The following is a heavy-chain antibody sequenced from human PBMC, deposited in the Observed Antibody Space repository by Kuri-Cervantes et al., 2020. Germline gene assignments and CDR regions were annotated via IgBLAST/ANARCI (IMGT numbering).Heavy chain of an antibody. CDR1: GGSISSYY. J-gene: IGHJ3*02. CDR3: AKGGGDIVVVPAAKRKNAFDI. Sequence: SETLSLTCTVSGGSISSYYWSWIRQPPGKGLEWIGYIYYSGSTNYNPSLKSRVTMSVDSSKNQFSLKLTSVTAADTAVYYCAKGGGDIVVVPAAKRKNAFDIWGQGTMVTVSS. CDR2: IYYSGST. D-gene: IGHD2-2*01. V-gene: IGHV4-59*13.